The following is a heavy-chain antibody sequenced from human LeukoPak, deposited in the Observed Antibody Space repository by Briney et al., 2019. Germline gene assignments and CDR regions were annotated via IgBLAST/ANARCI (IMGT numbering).Heavy chain of an antibody. Sequence: PGGSLRLSCAASGFIFSSYGMHWVRQAPGKGLEWVAFIRYDGSNKYYAVSVKGRFTISRDNSKNTPYLQMNSLRAEDTAVYYCAKDRRGGYYDFWSDYYFDYWGQGTLVTVSS. V-gene: IGHV3-30*02. CDR3: AKDRRGGYYDFWSDYYFDY. D-gene: IGHD3-3*01. CDR2: IRYDGSNK. J-gene: IGHJ4*02. CDR1: GFIFSSYG.